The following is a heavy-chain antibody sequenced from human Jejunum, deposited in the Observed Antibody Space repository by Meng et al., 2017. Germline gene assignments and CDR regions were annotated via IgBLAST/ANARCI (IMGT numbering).Heavy chain of an antibody. CDR1: GFTFSDYY. CDR3: TIYTSGHI. D-gene: IGHD6-19*01. Sequence: EVQLGEFGGGLAQPGGSLRLSCAVSGFTFSDYYMDWVRQAPGKGLEWVARSRNKANGFTTDYAASVTGRFSISRDDSKNSLYLQMNSLKTEDTAVYYCTIYTSGHIWGQGTMVTVSS. CDR2: SRNKANGFTT. J-gene: IGHJ3*02. V-gene: IGHV3-72*01.